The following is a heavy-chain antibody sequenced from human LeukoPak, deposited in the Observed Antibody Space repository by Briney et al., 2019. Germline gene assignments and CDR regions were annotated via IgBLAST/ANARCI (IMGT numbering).Heavy chain of an antibody. J-gene: IGHJ4*02. CDR1: GFTFSTYA. CDR3: AKDPASGYCSGGSCYDSPFDS. D-gene: IGHD2-15*01. Sequence: GGSLRLSCAASGFTFSTYAMTWVRQAAGKGLEWVSLITGGGDVTYYADSVKGRFTISRDNSKNTLFLQMNSLRAEDTAVYYCAKDPASGYCSGGSCYDSPFDSWGQGTLVTVSS. CDR2: ITGGGDVT. V-gene: IGHV3-23*01.